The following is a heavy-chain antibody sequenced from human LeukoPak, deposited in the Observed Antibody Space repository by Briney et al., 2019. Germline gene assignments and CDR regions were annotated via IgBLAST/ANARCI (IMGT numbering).Heavy chain of an antibody. J-gene: IGHJ5*02. V-gene: IGHV3-48*01. D-gene: IGHD5-12*01. Sequence: GGSLRLSCAASGFIFSQYSMNWVRQAPGKGLEWVSHIRSSSETFYVDSVKGRFTISRDNARNSLYLQMNNLRGEDTAIYYCARDAGNSGYGCDLWGQGTLVTVYS. CDR1: GFIFSQYS. CDR2: IRSSSET. CDR3: ARDAGNSGYGCDL.